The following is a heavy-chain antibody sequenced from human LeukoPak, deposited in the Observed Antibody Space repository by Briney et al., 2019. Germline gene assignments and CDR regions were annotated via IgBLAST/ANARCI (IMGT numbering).Heavy chain of an antibody. V-gene: IGHV3-43D*03. D-gene: IGHD5/OR15-5a*01. J-gene: IGHJ4*02. CDR1: GFTFDDYA. CDR2: ISWNGGRT. Sequence: PGGSLRLSCTASGFTFDDYAMHWVRQPPGKGLEWVSLISWNGGRTYADSVKGRFTISRDNSKNSLYLQMDSLGVEDTALYYCAKGIGIASTSGPLDYWGQGTLVTVSS. CDR3: AKGIGIASTSGPLDY.